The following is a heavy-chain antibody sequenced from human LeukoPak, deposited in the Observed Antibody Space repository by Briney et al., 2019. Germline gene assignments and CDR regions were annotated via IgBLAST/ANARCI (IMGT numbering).Heavy chain of an antibody. CDR2: ISYDGSNK. CDR3: AKDGRNYYDSSGYYYLDY. CDR1: GFTFSSYG. Sequence: TGGSLRLSCAASGFTFSSYGMHWVRQAPGKGLEWVAVISYDGSNKYYADSVKGRFTISRDNSKNTLYLQMNSLRAEDTAVYYCAKDGRNYYDSSGYYYLDYWGQGTLVTVSS. D-gene: IGHD3-22*01. J-gene: IGHJ4*02. V-gene: IGHV3-30*18.